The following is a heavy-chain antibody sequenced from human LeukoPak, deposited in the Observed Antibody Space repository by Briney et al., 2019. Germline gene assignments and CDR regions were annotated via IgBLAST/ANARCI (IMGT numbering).Heavy chain of an antibody. J-gene: IGHJ4*02. CDR2: INHSGST. D-gene: IGHD3-16*01. V-gene: IGHV4-34*01. Sequence: PGGSLRLSCAASGFTFSNAWMSWIRQPPGKGLEWIGEINHSGSTNYNPSLKSRVTISVDTSKNQFSLKLSSVTAADTAVYYCARHEKYYSYFDYWGQGTLVTVSS. CDR1: GFTFSNAW. CDR3: ARHEKYYSYFDY.